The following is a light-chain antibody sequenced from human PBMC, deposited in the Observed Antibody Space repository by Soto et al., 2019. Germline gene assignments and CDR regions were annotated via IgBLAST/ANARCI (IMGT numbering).Light chain of an antibody. J-gene: IGKJ2*01. Sequence: DIVVTQSPGTLSLSPGERATFSCRASQSVNNNYLAWDQQKPGQTPRLLVSSASTRANGIPDRFSGSGSGTEFTLTIRRLEPDDFAVSYCQHSGSSPPLSTFGPGNKLELK. CDR3: QHSGSSPPLST. CDR1: QSVNNNY. CDR2: SAS. V-gene: IGKV3-20*01.